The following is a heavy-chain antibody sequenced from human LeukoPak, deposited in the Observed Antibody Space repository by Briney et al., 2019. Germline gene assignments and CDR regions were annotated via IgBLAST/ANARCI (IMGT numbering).Heavy chain of an antibody. CDR1: GFTFSSFW. V-gene: IGHV3-7*04. Sequence: GGSLRLSRAVSGFTFSSFWMSWVRQAPGKGLEWVASIKQDGSEIQDVDSVKGRFTISRDNAKNSLYLQMNSLRVEDTAAYYCARVAVTATGAFDIWGQGTMVTVSS. J-gene: IGHJ3*02. D-gene: IGHD6-19*01. CDR3: ARVAVTATGAFDI. CDR2: IKQDGSEI.